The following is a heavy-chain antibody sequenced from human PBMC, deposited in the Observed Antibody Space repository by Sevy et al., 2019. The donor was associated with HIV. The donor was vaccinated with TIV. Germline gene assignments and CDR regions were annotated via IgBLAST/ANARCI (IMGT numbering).Heavy chain of an antibody. CDR3: VKGPHPAVTTSDALDV. CDR1: GFTFKSYG. D-gene: IGHD4-17*01. Sequence: GGSLRLSCAASGFTFKSYGMHWVRQAPGKGLEWVTFIRNDGSTKYYADSVRGRFTASRDNSKNTLYLHMNSLRPEDTAVYDGVKGPHPAVTTSDALDVWGQGTTVTVSS. V-gene: IGHV3-30*02. J-gene: IGHJ6*02. CDR2: IRNDGSTK.